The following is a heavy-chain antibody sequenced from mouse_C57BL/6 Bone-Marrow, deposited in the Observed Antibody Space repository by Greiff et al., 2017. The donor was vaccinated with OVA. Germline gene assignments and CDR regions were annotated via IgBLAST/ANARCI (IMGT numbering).Heavy chain of an antibody. CDR3: ARHPERGAMDY. J-gene: IGHJ4*01. Sequence: EVKLMESGGGLVKPGGSLKLSCAASGFTFSSYTMSWVRQTPEKRLEWVATISGGGGNTYYPDSVKGRFTISRDNAKNTLYLQMSSLRSEDTALYYCARHPERGAMDYWGQGTSVTVSS. CDR2: ISGGGGNT. CDR1: GFTFSSYT. V-gene: IGHV5-9*01.